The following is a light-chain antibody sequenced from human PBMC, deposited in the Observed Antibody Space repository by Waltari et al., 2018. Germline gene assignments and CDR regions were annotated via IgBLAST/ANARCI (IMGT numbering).Light chain of an antibody. CDR3: SSYAGSVV. CDR1: SRAFGRYNV. Sequence: SALTQPASGSGSRGQSITISCTGSSRAFGRYNVVSGYQHHPGKAPKLLIYGVNNRPSGVSNRFSGSKSGNTASLTISGLQAEDEADYYCSSYAGSVVFGVGTKLTVL. J-gene: IGLJ3*02. V-gene: IGLV2-23*02. CDR2: GVN.